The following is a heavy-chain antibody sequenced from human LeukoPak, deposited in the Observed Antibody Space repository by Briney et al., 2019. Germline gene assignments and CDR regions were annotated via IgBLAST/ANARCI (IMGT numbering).Heavy chain of an antibody. CDR1: GYPFITTG. D-gene: IGHD3-3*01. CDR2: ISPYNGNT. CDR3: ARDHGGFWSGSAGF. V-gene: IGHV1-18*01. J-gene: IGHJ4*02. Sequence: ASVKVSCKASGYPFITTGINWLRQAPGHGLEWMGWISPYNGNTNFAQQFQNRLTLTTDTSSRTSFMELKSLRYEDTATYYCARDHGGFWSGSAGFWGQGTPLTVSS.